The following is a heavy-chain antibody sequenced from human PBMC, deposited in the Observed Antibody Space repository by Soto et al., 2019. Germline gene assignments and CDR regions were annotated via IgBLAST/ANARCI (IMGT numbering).Heavy chain of an antibody. CDR3: AGARIAVAGYDY. Sequence: GGSLRLSCAASGFTFSSYWMHWVRQAPGKGLVWVSRINSDGSSTSYADSVKGRFTISRDNAKNTLYLQMNSLRAEDTAVYYCAGARIAVAGYDYWGQGTLVTVSS. J-gene: IGHJ4*02. D-gene: IGHD6-19*01. CDR1: GFTFSSYW. CDR2: INSDGSST. V-gene: IGHV3-74*01.